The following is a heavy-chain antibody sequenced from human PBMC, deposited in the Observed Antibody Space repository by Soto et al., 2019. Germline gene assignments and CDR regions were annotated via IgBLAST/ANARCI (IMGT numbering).Heavy chain of an antibody. CDR3: AKSPDGCSSTTCSRGYFQH. D-gene: IGHD2-2*01. CDR1: GFTFSSYA. Sequence: SLRLSCAASGFTFSSYAMSWVRQAPGKGLEWVSTISGSGGSTYYADSVKGRFTISRDNSKNTLYLQMNSLRAEDTAVYYWAKSPDGCSSTTCSRGYFQHWGQGTLVTVSS. CDR2: ISGSGGST. J-gene: IGHJ1*01. V-gene: IGHV3-23*01.